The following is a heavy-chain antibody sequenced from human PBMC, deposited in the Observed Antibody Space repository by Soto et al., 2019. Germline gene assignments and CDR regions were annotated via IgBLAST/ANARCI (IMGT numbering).Heavy chain of an antibody. CDR3: ARDGRKYGDFLPPHGDFDH. Sequence: QLQLQESGPGLVKPSETLSLTCTVSVASISTSSSYWGWIRQPPGKGLEWIGSIYYSGSTFYNPSLRSRVTMFIDTSKSQLSLKLSSVTAADTAVYYCARDGRKYGDFLPPHGDFDHWGQGTLVTVSS. CDR2: IYYSGST. CDR1: VASISTSSSY. J-gene: IGHJ4*02. D-gene: IGHD4-17*01. V-gene: IGHV4-39*02.